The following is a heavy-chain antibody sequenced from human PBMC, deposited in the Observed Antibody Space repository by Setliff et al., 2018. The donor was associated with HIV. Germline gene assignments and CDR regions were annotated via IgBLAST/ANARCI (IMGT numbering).Heavy chain of an antibody. V-gene: IGHV4-61*09. CDR1: GGSISSGNYY. Sequence: PSETLSLTCNVSGGSISSGNYYWSWIRLPAGKGLEWVGHIYTSGSTNYNPSLKSRVTISVDTSKNQFSLKLSSVDAADTAVYYCARVLEQVVSDYWGQGTLVTVSS. CDR3: ARVLEQVVSDY. CDR2: IYTSGST. J-gene: IGHJ4*02. D-gene: IGHD6-6*01.